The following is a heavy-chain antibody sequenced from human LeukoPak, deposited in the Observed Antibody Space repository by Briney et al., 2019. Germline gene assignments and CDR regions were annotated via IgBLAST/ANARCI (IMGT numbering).Heavy chain of an antibody. J-gene: IGHJ3*02. CDR3: AREVMAKRRAFDI. CDR2: IYSDNRT. CDR1: GFTASSNY. V-gene: IGHV3-53*04. D-gene: IGHD2-8*01. Sequence: GGSLRLSCAVSGFTASSNYMSWVRQAPGKGLEWVSVIYSDNRTYYADSVKGRFTISRHTSKKTLYLQMNSLRAEDTAVYYCAREVMAKRRAFDIWGQGTVVTVSS.